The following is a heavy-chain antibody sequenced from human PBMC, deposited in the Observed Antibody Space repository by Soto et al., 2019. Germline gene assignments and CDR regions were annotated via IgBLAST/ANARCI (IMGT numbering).Heavy chain of an antibody. CDR2: ISAYNGNT. V-gene: IGHV1-18*01. CDR1: GYTFTSYG. J-gene: IGHJ4*02. Sequence: PSVKVSCKASGYTFTSYGISWVRQAPGQGLEWMGWISAYNGNTNYAQKLQGRVTMTTDKSTSTSYMELSSLRSEDTAVYYCARDMTSTVVPYFDFWGQGTLVTVSS. CDR3: ARDMTSTVVPYFDF. D-gene: IGHD2-2*01.